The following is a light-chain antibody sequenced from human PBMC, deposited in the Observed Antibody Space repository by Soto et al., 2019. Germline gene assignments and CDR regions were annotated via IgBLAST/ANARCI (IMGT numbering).Light chain of an antibody. CDR2: AAS. CDR3: QQSYSTPPT. J-gene: IGKJ1*01. V-gene: IGKV1-39*01. Sequence: DIQMTQSPSSLSASVGDRVTITCRASQSISSYLNWYQQKPEKAPKLLIYAASSLQSGVPSRFSGSGSGTDFTLTISSLQPEDFATYYCQQSYSTPPTLGQGTKVEIK. CDR1: QSISSY.